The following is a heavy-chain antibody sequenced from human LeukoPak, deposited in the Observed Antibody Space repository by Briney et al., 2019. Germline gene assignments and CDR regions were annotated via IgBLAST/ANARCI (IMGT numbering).Heavy chain of an antibody. CDR3: GRDTENHDSSGYSYYFDY. CDR1: GFTFSSYA. V-gene: IGHV3-30-3*01. D-gene: IGHD3-22*01. Sequence: GGSLRLSCAASGFTFSSYAMHWVRQAPGKGLEWVAVISYDGSNKYYADSVKGRFTISRDNSKNTLYLQMNSLRAEDTAVYYCGRDTENHDSSGYSYYFDYWGQGTLVTVSS. CDR2: ISYDGSNK. J-gene: IGHJ4*02.